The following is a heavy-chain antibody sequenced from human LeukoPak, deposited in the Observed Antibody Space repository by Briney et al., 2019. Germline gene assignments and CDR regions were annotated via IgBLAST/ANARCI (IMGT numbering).Heavy chain of an antibody. Sequence: SETLPLTCTVSGGSISSYYWSWIRQPAEKGLEWIGRIFFSGITNYNPSLKSRVTMSVDTSKNQFSLEMSAVTAADTAVYYCARGRSGDSGVFDYWGQGTLVTVSS. D-gene: IGHD6-25*01. CDR2: IFFSGIT. CDR3: ARGRSGDSGVFDY. V-gene: IGHV4-4*07. CDR1: GGSISSYY. J-gene: IGHJ4*02.